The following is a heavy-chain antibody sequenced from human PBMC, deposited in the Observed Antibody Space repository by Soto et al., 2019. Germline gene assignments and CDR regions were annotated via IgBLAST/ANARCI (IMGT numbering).Heavy chain of an antibody. Sequence: SETLSLTCSVSRGSISSVGYSWSWIRQPPGKGLEWIGYIYPTGITSHNPSLKSRVTMSVDKSRNQFSLKLRSVTAADTAVYYCVRDRGGVSGNYYQWAGIDVRGQRTTVPVS. D-gene: IGHD3-10*01. CDR2: IYPTGIT. CDR3: VRDRGGVSGNYYQWAGIDV. V-gene: IGHV4-30-2*01. J-gene: IGHJ6*02. CDR1: RGSISSVGYS.